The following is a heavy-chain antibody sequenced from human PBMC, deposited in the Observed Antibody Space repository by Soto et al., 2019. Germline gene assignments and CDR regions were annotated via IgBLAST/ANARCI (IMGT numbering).Heavy chain of an antibody. CDR3: AKGKGVGATPDGANC. J-gene: IGHJ4*02. CDR2: VRSDGETT. V-gene: IGHV3-23*01. Sequence: EVQVLESGGGLVQPGGSLRLSCAASGFTFSRYGMNWVRQAPGKGLEWVSGVRSDGETTYNADSVKGRFTVPRDNFKNTVDLQMNSLRVEDTAVYYCAKGKGVGATPDGANCWGQGTLVTVSS. CDR1: GFTFSRYG. D-gene: IGHD1-26*01.